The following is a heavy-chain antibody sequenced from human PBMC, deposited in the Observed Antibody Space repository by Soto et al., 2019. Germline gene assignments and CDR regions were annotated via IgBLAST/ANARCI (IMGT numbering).Heavy chain of an antibody. CDR3: VKSRGGNNFDFVD. V-gene: IGHV3-64D*06. J-gene: IGHJ4*02. D-gene: IGHD5-12*01. Sequence: GGSLRLSCSASGFTFSSYAMHWARQAPGKGLEYVSGIRGNGDPPFYADSVKGRFTIHRDNSKDTLYLQMSSMSADDTAVYYCVKSRGGNNFDFVDWGQGALVTVSS. CDR2: IRGNGDPP. CDR1: GFTFSSYA.